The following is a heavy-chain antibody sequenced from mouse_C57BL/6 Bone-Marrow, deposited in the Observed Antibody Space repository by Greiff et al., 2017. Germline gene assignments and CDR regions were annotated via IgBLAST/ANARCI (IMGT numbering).Heavy chain of an antibody. CDR3: ARTGGLQLDFDY. CDR2: IDPTDSYT. CDR1: GYTFTSYW. Sequence: VQLQQPGAELVKPGASVKLSCTASGYTFTSYWMQWVKQRPGQGLEWIGEIDPTDSYTNYNQKFKGKATLTIDTPSSTAYMQLSSLTSEDSAVYYCARTGGLQLDFDYWGQGTTLTVSS. J-gene: IGHJ2*01. D-gene: IGHD2-4*01. V-gene: IGHV1-50*01.